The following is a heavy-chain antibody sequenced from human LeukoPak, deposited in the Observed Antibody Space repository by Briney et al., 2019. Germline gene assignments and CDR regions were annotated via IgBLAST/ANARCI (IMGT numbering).Heavy chain of an antibody. CDR3: ARRLLQSSGFGPQNWFDP. J-gene: IGHJ5*02. Sequence: SETLSLTCAVYGGSFSGYYWSWIRQPPGKGLEWIGEINHSGSTNYNPSLKSRVTISVDTSKNQFSLKLNSVTAADTAVYYCARRLLQSSGFGPQNWFDPWGQGTLVTVSS. V-gene: IGHV4-34*01. CDR2: INHSGST. D-gene: IGHD3/OR15-3a*01. CDR1: GGSFSGYY.